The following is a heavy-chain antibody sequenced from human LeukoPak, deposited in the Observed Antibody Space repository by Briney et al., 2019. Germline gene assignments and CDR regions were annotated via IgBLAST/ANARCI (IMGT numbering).Heavy chain of an antibody. V-gene: IGHV4-59*01. CDR3: ARDHTGFDY. CDR2: IYYSGST. J-gene: IGHJ4*02. CDR1: GGSISSYY. Sequence: PSETLSLTCTVPGGSISSYYWNWIRQPPGKGLELIGYIYYSGSTNYNPSLKSRVTISIDTSQNQFSLKLSSVTAADTAVYYCARDHTGFDYWGQGTQVTVSS.